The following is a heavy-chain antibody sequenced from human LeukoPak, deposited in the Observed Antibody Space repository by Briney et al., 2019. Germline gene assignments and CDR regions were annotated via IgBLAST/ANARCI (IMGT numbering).Heavy chain of an antibody. D-gene: IGHD3-10*01. Sequence: GGSLRLSCAASGXTFRNYGMQWVRQTPGKGLEWVTLISYDGSDKYYADSVKGRFSISRDNSKNTLYLQMNSLRAEDTAVYYCASLRSGSGTFYNDYWGQGTLVTVSS. J-gene: IGHJ4*02. CDR2: ISYDGSDK. CDR1: GXTFRNYG. CDR3: ASLRSGSGTFYNDY. V-gene: IGHV3-30*03.